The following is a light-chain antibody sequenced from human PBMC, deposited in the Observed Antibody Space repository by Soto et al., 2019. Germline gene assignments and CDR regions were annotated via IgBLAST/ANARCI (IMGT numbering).Light chain of an antibody. CDR2: EVT. J-gene: IGLJ1*01. CDR3: CSYAGSSIFYV. Sequence: QSVLTQPASVSGSPGQSITISCTGTSGDIGSYNRVSWYQQHPGKAPKLIIYEVTDRPSGVSNRFSGSKSGNTASLTISGLQAEDEADYYCCSYAGSSIFYVFGTGTKATVL. CDR1: SGDIGSYNR. V-gene: IGLV2-23*02.